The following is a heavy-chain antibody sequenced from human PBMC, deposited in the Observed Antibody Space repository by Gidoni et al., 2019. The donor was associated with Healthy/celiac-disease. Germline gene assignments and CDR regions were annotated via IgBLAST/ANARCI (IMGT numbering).Heavy chain of an antibody. CDR1: GGSFIGYY. CDR2: INHSGST. CDR3: ARGENGYSYGYLRHFDY. D-gene: IGHD5-18*01. V-gene: IGHV4-34*01. J-gene: IGHJ4*02. Sequence: QVQLQQWGAGLLKPSETLSLTCAVYGGSFIGYYWSWIRQPPGKGLEWIGEINHSGSTNYNPSLKSRVTISVDTSKNQFSLKLSSVTAADTAVYYCARGENGYSYGYLRHFDYWGQGTLVTVSS.